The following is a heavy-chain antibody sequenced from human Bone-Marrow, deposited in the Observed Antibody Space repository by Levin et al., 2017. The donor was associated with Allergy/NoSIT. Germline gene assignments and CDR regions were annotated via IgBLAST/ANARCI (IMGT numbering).Heavy chain of an antibody. D-gene: IGHD3-10*01. CDR1: GSTFSNSW. J-gene: IGHJ6*02. CDR3: NTEDTMFRGVIYGMDV. V-gene: IGHV3-15*01. Sequence: LSLTCAASGSTFSNSWMSWVRQAPGKGLEWVGRITSNAEGGTTEYAAPVKGRFTISRDDSKNTLYLQMNSLKTEDTGVYYCNTEDTMFRGVIYGMDVWGQGTTVIVSS. CDR2: ITSNAEGGTT.